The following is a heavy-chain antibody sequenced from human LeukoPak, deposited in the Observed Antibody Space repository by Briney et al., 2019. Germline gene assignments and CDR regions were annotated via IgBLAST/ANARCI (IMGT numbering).Heavy chain of an antibody. Sequence: SETLSLTCTVSGGSISTRNYYWGWIRQPPGKGLEWIVSIRYSGSTYYNPSLRSRVTISVDTTKNQLSLKLASVTAADTAVYYCARQDCSAACYRFDYWGQGTLVTVSS. J-gene: IGHJ4*02. D-gene: IGHD2-21*01. CDR2: IRYSGST. CDR3: ARQDCSAACYRFDY. V-gene: IGHV4-39*01. CDR1: GGSISTRNYY.